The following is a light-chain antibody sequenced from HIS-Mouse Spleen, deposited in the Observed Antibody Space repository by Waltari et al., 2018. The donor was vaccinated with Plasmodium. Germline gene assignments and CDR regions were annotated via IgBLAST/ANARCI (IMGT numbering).Light chain of an antibody. J-gene: IGKJ2*01. CDR2: DAS. CDR3: QQYGSSPYT. CDR1: QSGSSSY. V-gene: IGKV3D-20*01. Sequence: EIVLTQSPAPLSLSPGDRPHLPCGAIQSGSSSYLAWYQQKPGLAPRLLIYDASSRATGIPDRFSGSGSGTDFTLTSSRLEPEDCAVYYCQQYGSSPYTFGQGTKLEIK.